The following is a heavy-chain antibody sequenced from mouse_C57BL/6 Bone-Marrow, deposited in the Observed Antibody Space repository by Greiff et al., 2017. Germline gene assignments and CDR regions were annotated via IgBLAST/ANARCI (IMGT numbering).Heavy chain of an antibody. D-gene: IGHD3-2*02. CDR3: ATSGGRYFDY. CDR2: IYPGDGDT. J-gene: IGHJ2*01. V-gene: IGHV1-82*01. CDR1: GFAFSSSW. Sequence: LEESGPELVKPGASVKISCKASGFAFSSSWLNWVKQRPGKGLEWIGRIYPGDGDTNYNGKFKGKATLTADKSSSTASMQLSSLTSEDSAVYFCATSGGRYFDYWGQGTTLTVSS.